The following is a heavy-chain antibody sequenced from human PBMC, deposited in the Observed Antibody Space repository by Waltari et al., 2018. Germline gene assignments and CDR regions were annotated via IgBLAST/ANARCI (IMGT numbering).Heavy chain of an antibody. CDR1: GCSISSGYF. CDR2: IYHSGST. D-gene: IGHD5-12*01. Sequence: QVQLQESGPGLVKPSATLSLTCSVSGCSISSGYFWGWLRQPPGKGVEWNGSIYHSGSTYYNPPLKRRVTISEDTSKNQFSLKLSSVTAADTAVYYCGGKGGYDGFDYWGQGTLVTVSS. CDR3: GGKGGYDGFDY. V-gene: IGHV4-38-2*01. J-gene: IGHJ4*02.